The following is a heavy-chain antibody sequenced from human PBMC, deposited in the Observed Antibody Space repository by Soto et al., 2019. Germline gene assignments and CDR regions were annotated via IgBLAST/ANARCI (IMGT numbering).Heavy chain of an antibody. V-gene: IGHV3-30-3*01. CDR2: ISYDGSNK. CDR3: ARDRVWDIVVVPAAKTYGMDV. J-gene: IGHJ6*02. CDR1: GFTFSSYA. Sequence: LRLSCAASGFTFSSYAMHWVRQAPGKGLEWVAVISYDGSNKYYADSVKGRFTISRDNSKNTLYLQMNSLRAEDTAVYYCARDRVWDIVVVPAAKTYGMDVSGPGTTVTVSS. D-gene: IGHD2-2*01.